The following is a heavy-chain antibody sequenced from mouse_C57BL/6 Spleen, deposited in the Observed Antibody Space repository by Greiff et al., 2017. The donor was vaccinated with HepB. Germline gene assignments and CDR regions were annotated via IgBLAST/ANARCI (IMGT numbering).Heavy chain of an antibody. CDR1: GYTFTDYY. V-gene: IGHV1-76*01. CDR2: IYPGSGNT. Sequence: VQLQQSGAELVRPGASVKLSCKASGYTFTDYYINWVKQRPGQGLEWIARIYPGSGNTYYNEKFKGKATLTAGKSSSTAYMQLSSLTSEDSAVYFCARSSLGSYYFDYWGQGTTLTVSS. D-gene: IGHD4-1*01. CDR3: ARSSLGSYYFDY. J-gene: IGHJ2*01.